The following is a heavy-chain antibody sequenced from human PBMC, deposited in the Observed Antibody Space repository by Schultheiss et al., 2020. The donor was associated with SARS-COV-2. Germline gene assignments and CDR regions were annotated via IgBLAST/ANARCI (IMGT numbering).Heavy chain of an antibody. J-gene: IGHJ6*02. D-gene: IGHD3-10*01. CDR3: ARRGGSGSYYRVYYYYGMDV. Sequence: SETLSLTFAVYGGSFSGYYWSWIRQPPGKGLEWIGEINHSGSTNYNPSLKSRVTISVDTSKNQFSLKLSSVTAADTAVYYCARRGGSGSYYRVYYYYGMDVWGQGTTVTVSS. CDR1: GGSFSGYY. CDR2: INHSGST. V-gene: IGHV4-34*01.